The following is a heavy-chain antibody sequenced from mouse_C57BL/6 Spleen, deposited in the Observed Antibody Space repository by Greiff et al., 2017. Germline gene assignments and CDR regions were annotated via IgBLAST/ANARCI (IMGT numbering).Heavy chain of an antibody. CDR2: INYDGSST. CDR1: GFTFSDYY. CDR3: ARRGYYYSFFGY. V-gene: IGHV5-16*01. J-gene: IGHJ2*01. D-gene: IGHD2-12*01. Sequence: EVMLVESEGGLVQPGSSMKLSCTASGFTFSDYYMAWVRQVPEKGLEWVANINYDGSSTYYLDSLKSRFIISRDNAKNILYLQMSSLKSEDTATYYCARRGYYYSFFGYWGQGTTLTVSS.